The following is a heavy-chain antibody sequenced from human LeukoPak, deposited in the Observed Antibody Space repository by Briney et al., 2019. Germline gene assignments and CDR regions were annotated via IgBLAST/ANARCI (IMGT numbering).Heavy chain of an antibody. CDR2: ISWNSGSI. CDR3: AKDSCSSTSCYHSRNFDY. D-gene: IGHD2-2*01. Sequence: GGSLRLSCAASGFTFDDYAMHWVRQAPGKGLEWVSGISWNSGSIGYADSVKGRFTISRDNAKNSLYLQMNSLRAEDTALYYCAKDSCSSTSCYHSRNFDYWGQGTLVTVSS. J-gene: IGHJ4*02. CDR1: GFTFDDYA. V-gene: IGHV3-9*01.